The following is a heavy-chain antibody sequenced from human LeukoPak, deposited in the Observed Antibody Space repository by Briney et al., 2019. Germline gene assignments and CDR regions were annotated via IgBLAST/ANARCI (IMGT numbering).Heavy chain of an antibody. CDR1: RFTLSSYW. V-gene: IGHV3-74*01. J-gene: IGHJ4*02. D-gene: IGHD1-14*01. Sequence: GGSLRFSCAASRFTLSSYWMHWVRQAPGKGLVWVSRINTDGSSTNYADSVKGRFTISRDNAMNTLYLQMNNLRAEDTAVYYCASRTGVYWGQGTLVSVSS. CDR3: ASRTGVY. CDR2: INTDGSST.